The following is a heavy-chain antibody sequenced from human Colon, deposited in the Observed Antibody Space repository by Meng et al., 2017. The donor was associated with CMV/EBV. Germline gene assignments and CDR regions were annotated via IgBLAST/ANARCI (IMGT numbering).Heavy chain of an antibody. CDR2: ITYDGSAT. V-gene: IGHV3-30*02. J-gene: IGHJ1*01. Sequence: GGSLRLSCAASGFIFSNSGLHWVRQAPGKGLEWVAFITYDGSATKYVDSVKGRSTISRDNSKNMVFPEINSLRYEDSAVYYCAKDGGGPARSFEFWGQGTLVTVSS. CDR3: AKDGGGPARSFEF. D-gene: IGHD2-2*01. CDR1: GFIFSNSG.